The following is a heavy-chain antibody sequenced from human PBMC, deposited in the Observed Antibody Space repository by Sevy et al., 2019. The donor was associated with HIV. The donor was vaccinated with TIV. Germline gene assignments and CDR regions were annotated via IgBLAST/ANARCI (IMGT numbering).Heavy chain of an antibody. CDR2: ISAYNGNT. CDR3: ARAFPGIAAAGTGNGMDV. D-gene: IGHD6-13*01. Sequence: ASVKVSCKASGYTFTSYGISWVRQAPGQGLEWMGWISAYNGNTNYAQTLQGRVTMTTDTSTSTAYMELRSLRSDDTAVYYCARAFPGIAAAGTGNGMDVWGQGTTVTVSS. V-gene: IGHV1-18*01. CDR1: GYTFTSYG. J-gene: IGHJ6*02.